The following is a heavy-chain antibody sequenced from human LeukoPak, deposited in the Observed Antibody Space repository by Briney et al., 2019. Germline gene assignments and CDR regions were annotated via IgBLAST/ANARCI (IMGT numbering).Heavy chain of an antibody. CDR2: IYYSGST. V-gene: IGHV4-61*01. CDR1: GGSVSSGSYY. CDR3: ARGRGAVAGRSQFDF. D-gene: IGHD6-19*01. Sequence: PSESLSLTCIVSGGSVSSGSYYWSWIRQPPGKGLEWIGYIYYSGSTNYNPSLKSRVTISVDTSKNQFSLKLSSVTAADTAVYYCARGRGAVAGRSQFDFWGQGTLVTVFS. J-gene: IGHJ4*02.